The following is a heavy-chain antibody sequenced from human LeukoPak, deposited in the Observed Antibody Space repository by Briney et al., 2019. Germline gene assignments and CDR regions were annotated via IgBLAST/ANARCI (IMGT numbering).Heavy chain of an antibody. CDR2: ISSSSSYI. Sequence: GGSLRLSCAASGFTFSSYSMNWVRQAPGKGREWVSSISSSSSYIYYADSVKGRFTISRDNAKNSLYLQMNSLRAEDTAVYYCARDGTWGYYMDVWGKGTTVTVSS. CDR1: GFTFSSYS. D-gene: IGHD2-15*01. CDR3: ARDGTWGYYMDV. V-gene: IGHV3-21*01. J-gene: IGHJ6*03.